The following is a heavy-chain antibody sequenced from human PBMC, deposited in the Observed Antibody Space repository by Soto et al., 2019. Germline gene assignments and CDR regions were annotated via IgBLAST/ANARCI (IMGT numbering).Heavy chain of an antibody. CDR1: GFTVSDYN. D-gene: IGHD2-2*01. J-gene: IGHJ4*02. V-gene: IGHV3-11*01. Sequence: QVQLVESGGGLVKPGGSLRLSCAASGFTVSDYNMGWIRQALGKGLEWISYISGSGDTIYYADSVKGRFTISRDKAKNSLFLQINSLRADDTAVYFCARDARRSDTSWCYVDYWGQGTLFTVSS. CDR3: ARDARRSDTSWCYVDY. CDR2: ISGSGDTI.